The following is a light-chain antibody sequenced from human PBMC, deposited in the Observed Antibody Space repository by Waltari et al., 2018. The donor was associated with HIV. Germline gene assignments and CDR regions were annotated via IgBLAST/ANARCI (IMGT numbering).Light chain of an antibody. CDR1: SSNIGSNT. Sequence: QSVLTQAPSASGTPGQTVTISCSGSSSNIGSNTVNWFQQFPGTAPKLPIYSNSQRPSGVPDRFAGSKSGTSASLAISGLQAEDEADYYCAAWDDSLNGHVVFGGGTKLTVL. CDR2: SNS. J-gene: IGLJ2*01. V-gene: IGLV1-44*01. CDR3: AAWDDSLNGHVV.